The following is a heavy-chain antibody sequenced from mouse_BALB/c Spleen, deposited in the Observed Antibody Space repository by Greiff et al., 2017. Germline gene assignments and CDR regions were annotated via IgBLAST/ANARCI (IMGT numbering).Heavy chain of an antibody. V-gene: IGHV1-54*01. CDR1: GYAFTNYL. CDR2: INPGSGGT. J-gene: IGHJ2*01. D-gene: IGHD2-3*01. Sequence: QVQLQQSGAELVRPGTSVKVSCKASGYAFTNYLIEWVKQRPGQGLEWIGVINPGSGGTNYNEKFKGKATLTADKSSSTAYMQLSSLTSDDSAVYFCARSGLLRGAYYFDYWGQGTTLTVSS. CDR3: ARSGLLRGAYYFDY.